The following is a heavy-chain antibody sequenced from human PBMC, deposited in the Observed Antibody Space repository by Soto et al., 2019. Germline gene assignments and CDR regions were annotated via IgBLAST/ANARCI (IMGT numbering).Heavy chain of an antibody. CDR1: GGSISSGDYY. V-gene: IGHV4-30-4*01. Sequence: SETLSLTCTVSGGSISSGDYYWSWICQPPGKGLEWIGYIYYSGSTYYNPSLKSRVTISVDTSKNQFSLKLSSVTAADTAVYYCARVGYCSSTSCYGGWFDPWGQGTLVTVSS. CDR3: ARVGYCSSTSCYGGWFDP. J-gene: IGHJ5*02. CDR2: IYYSGST. D-gene: IGHD2-2*01.